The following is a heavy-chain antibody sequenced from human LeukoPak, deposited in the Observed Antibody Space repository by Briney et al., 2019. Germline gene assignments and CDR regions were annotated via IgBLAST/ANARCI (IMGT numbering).Heavy chain of an antibody. V-gene: IGHV3-7*01. J-gene: IGHJ4*02. CDR1: GFTFSDYW. Sequence: GGSLRLSCAASGFTFSDYWMIWVRQAPGKGLEGVADIKYDSSDRFYVDSVKGRFTISRDNTQNSVFLQMNSLRAEDTAVYYCARLMTEAGTYSYYFDKWGQGTLVTVSS. D-gene: IGHD6-19*01. CDR3: ARLMTEAGTYSYYFDK. CDR2: IKYDSSDR.